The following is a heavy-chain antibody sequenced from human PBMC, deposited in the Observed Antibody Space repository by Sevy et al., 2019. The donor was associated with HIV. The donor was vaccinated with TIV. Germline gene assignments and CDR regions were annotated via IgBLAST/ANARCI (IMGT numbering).Heavy chain of an antibody. CDR2: PSGSGGST. CDR3: ASQGSYDYRTDY. J-gene: IGHJ4*02. CDR1: GFTFSSYA. Sequence: GGSLRLSCAASGFTFSSYAMSWVRRAPGKGLEWVSDPSGSGGSTDYADSVKGRFTISRDNSKNTLYLQMNSLRAEDTAVYHCASQGSYDYRTDYWGQGTLVTVSS. D-gene: IGHD4-4*01. V-gene: IGHV3-23*01.